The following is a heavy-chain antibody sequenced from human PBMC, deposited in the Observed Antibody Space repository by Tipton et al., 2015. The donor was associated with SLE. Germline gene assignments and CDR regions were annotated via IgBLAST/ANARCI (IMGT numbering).Heavy chain of an antibody. CDR1: GGTFSSSA. J-gene: IGHJ4*02. CDR2: ISTYNGNT. V-gene: IGHV1-18*01. Sequence: QLVQSGAEVKKPGSSVKASCKASGGTFSSSAISWVRQAPGQGLEWMGWISTYNGNTNYAQKLQGRVTMTSDTSTSTAYMELRSLRSDDTAIYYCARVRVDTAMGVFDFWGQGTLVTVSS. D-gene: IGHD5-18*01. CDR3: ARVRVDTAMGVFDF.